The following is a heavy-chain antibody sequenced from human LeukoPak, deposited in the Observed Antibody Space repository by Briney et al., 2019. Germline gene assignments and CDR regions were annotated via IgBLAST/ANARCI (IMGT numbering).Heavy chain of an antibody. CDR1: GGSISDYY. J-gene: IGHJ4*02. D-gene: IGHD3-22*01. CDR3: ARGRSAYDSSGYYYGN. V-gene: IGHV4-59*12. Sequence: SETLSLTCTVSGGSISDYYRGWIRQPPGKGLEWIGYFYNSGSSTYNPSLKSRVTISVDTSKNQFSLKVSSVTAADTAVYYCARGRSAYDSSGYYYGNWGQGTLVTVSS. CDR2: FYNSGSS.